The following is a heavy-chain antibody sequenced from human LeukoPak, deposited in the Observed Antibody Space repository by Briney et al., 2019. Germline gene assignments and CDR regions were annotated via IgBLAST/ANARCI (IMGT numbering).Heavy chain of an antibody. D-gene: IGHD4-17*01. CDR3: AMTTPAYGDYERDY. CDR2: ISGSGGST. J-gene: IGHJ4*02. V-gene: IGHV3-23*01. CDR1: GFTVSSNY. Sequence: GGSLRLSCAASGFTVSSNYMSWVRQAPGKGLEWVSAISGSGGSTYYADSVKGRFTISRDNSKNTLYLQMNSLRAEDTAVYYCAMTTPAYGDYERDYWGQGTLVTVSS.